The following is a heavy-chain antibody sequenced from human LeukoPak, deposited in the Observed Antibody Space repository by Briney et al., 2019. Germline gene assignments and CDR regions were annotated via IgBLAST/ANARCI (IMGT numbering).Heavy chain of an antibody. CDR3: ARGTTTIIDY. CDR1: GYTFTGYY. V-gene: IGHV1-2*06. J-gene: IGHJ4*02. D-gene: IGHD1-26*01. CDR2: INPNSGDT. Sequence: GASVKVSCKTSGYTFTGYYMHRVRQAPGQGLEWMGRINPNSGDTNYAQKFQGRVTMTRDTSISTAYMELSRLRSDDTAVYFCARGTTTIIDYWGQGTLVTVSS.